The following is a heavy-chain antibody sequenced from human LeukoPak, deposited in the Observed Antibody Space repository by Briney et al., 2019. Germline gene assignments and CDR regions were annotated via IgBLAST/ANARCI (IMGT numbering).Heavy chain of an antibody. D-gene: IGHD6-13*01. CDR2: INPDNGNT. CDR3: ANSMTAAGVFDY. Sequence: ASVKVSCKASGGTFSSYAISWLRQAPGQRLEWMGWINPDNGNTKYSQNFLGRVSFTTDTSASTAYMDLSSLRSEDTAVYYCANSMTAAGVFDYWGQGTLVTASS. V-gene: IGHV1-3*01. CDR1: GGTFSSYA. J-gene: IGHJ4*02.